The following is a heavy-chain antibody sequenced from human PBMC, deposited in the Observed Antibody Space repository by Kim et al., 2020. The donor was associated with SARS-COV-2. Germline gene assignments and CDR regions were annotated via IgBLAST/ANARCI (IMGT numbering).Heavy chain of an antibody. V-gene: IGHV3-30*03. CDR3: ARGDYPSRGFDY. CDR2: MSYDGSNK. D-gene: IGHD4-17*01. J-gene: IGHJ4*02. Sequence: GGSLRLSCATSGFTFSNYGIHWVRQAPAKGLEWVAVMSYDGSNKYYADSVKGRFAISRDKSKNTMYLQMNSLKTADTAVYFCARGDYPSRGFDYWGQGTLVTVSS. CDR1: GFTFSNYG.